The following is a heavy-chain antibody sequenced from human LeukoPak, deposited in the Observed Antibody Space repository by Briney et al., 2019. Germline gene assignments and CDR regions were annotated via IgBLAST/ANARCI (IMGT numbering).Heavy chain of an antibody. CDR3: AKEKRNLRGARDAFDI. D-gene: IGHD1-26*01. J-gene: IGHJ3*02. CDR1: GFXISSSF. CDR2: TYSDGTT. V-gene: IGHV3-53*01. Sequence: GGSLRLSCAASGFXISSSFITWVRQAPGKGLEWVSVTYSDGTTYYADSVKGRFTISRDNSKNTLDLQMNSLRAGDTATYYCAKEKRNLRGARDAFDIWGQGTLVTVSA.